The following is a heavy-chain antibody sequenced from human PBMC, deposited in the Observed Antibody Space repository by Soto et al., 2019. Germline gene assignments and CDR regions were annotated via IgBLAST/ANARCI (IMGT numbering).Heavy chain of an antibody. D-gene: IGHD6-19*01. V-gene: IGHV1-3*01. CDR2: INAGNGNT. Sequence: EASGKVSCKASGYTLTRYAMHWVRQAPGRRLERMGWINAGNGNTKYSQKFQGRVTITRDTSASTVYMELSSLRSEDTIVYYCARDRGAVAGPDAGMDVWGQGTTVTV. J-gene: IGHJ6*02. CDR1: GYTLTRYA. CDR3: ARDRGAVAGPDAGMDV.